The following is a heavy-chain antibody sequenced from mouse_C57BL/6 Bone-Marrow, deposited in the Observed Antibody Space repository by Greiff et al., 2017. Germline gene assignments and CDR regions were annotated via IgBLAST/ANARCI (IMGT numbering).Heavy chain of an antibody. V-gene: IGHV1-59*01. J-gene: IGHJ2*01. CDR1: GYTFTSYW. D-gene: IGHD1-1*01. CDR2: IDPSDSST. Sequence: QVQLQQPGAELVRPGTSVKLSCKASGYTFTSYWMHWVKQRPGQGLEWIGVIDPSDSSTNYNQKFKGKATLTVDTSSSTAYMQLSSLTSEDSAVYYCARSGSSLYYGDYWGQGTTLTVSS. CDR3: ARSGSSLYYGDY.